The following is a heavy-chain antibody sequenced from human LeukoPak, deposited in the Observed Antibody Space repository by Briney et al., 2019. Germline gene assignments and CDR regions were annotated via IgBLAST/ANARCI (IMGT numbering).Heavy chain of an antibody. V-gene: IGHV1-69*13. J-gene: IGHJ5*02. CDR1: GGTFSSYA. D-gene: IGHD2-2*01. CDR2: IIPIFGTA. CDR3: ARGDQYQLLSVPRCDP. Sequence: ASVKVSFKASGGTFSSYAISWVRQAPGQGLEWMGGIIPIFGTANYAQKFRGRVTITADESKSTAYMELRSLRSEDTAVYYCARGDQYQLLSVPRCDPWGQRPLVSVSS.